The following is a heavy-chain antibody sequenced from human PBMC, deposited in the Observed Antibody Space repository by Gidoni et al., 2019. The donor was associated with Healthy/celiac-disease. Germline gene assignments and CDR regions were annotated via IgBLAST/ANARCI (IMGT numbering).Heavy chain of an antibody. V-gene: IGHV4-34*01. Sequence: QVQLQQWGAGLLKPSETLSLTCAVYGGSFSGYYWSWIRQPPGKGLEWIGEINHSGSTNYNPSLKSRVTISVDTSKNQFSLKLSSVTAADTAVYYCARVIVVVPAGYYYYGMDVWGQGTTVTVSS. CDR3: ARVIVVVPAGYYYYGMDV. J-gene: IGHJ6*02. CDR1: GGSFSGYY. CDR2: INHSGST. D-gene: IGHD2-2*01.